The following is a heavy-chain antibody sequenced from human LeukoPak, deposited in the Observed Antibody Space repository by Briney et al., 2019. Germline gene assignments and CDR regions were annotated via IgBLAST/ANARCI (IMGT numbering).Heavy chain of an antibody. V-gene: IGHV3-23*01. CDR3: AKEPRYEYYYYYMDV. Sequence: GGSLRLSCAASGFTFSSYAMSWVRQAPGKGLEWVSAISGSGGSTYYADSVKGRFTITRDNSKNTLYLQMNSLRAEDTAVYYCAKEPRYEYYYYYMDVWGKGTTVTVSS. D-gene: IGHD3-9*01. CDR2: ISGSGGST. J-gene: IGHJ6*03. CDR1: GFTFSSYA.